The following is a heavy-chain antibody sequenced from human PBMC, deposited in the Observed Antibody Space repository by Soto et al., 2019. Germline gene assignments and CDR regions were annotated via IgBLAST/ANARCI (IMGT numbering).Heavy chain of an antibody. V-gene: IGHV1-69*13. Sequence: SVKVSCKASGGTFSSYAISWVRQAPGQGLEWMGGIIPIFGTANYAQKFQGRVTITADESTSTAYMELSSLRSEDTAVYYCARVNPYCSGGSCYPPKEYGMDVWGQGTTVTVSS. CDR3: ARVNPYCSGGSCYPPKEYGMDV. J-gene: IGHJ6*02. CDR2: IIPIFGTA. D-gene: IGHD2-15*01. CDR1: GGTFSSYA.